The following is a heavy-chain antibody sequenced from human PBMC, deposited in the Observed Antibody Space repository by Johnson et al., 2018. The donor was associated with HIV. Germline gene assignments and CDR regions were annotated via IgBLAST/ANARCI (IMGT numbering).Heavy chain of an antibody. V-gene: IGHV3-30-3*02. CDR3: AKKQAAARIGAFDI. D-gene: IGHD6-13*01. CDR2: ISYDGSTK. Sequence: QVQLVESGGGLVQPGRSLRLSCVGSGFTFSVYAMHWVRQAPGKGLEWVAFISYDGSTKYYADSVRGRFTISRDNSKNTLYLQMNSLRTEDTAVYYCAKKQAAARIGAFDIWGQGTMVTVSS. CDR1: GFTFSVYA. J-gene: IGHJ3*02.